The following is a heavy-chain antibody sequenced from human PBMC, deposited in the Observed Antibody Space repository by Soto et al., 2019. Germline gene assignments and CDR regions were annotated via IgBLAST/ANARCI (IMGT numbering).Heavy chain of an antibody. CDR3: ARGDTPMITGMDSFDI. Sequence: EVQLVESGGGLVQPGGSLRLSCAASGFTFSSYWMSWVRQAPGKGLEWVANIKQDGSEKNYVDSVKGRFTISRDNARNSLYLQMDSLRAEDTAVYFCARGDTPMITGMDSFDIWGQGTMVTVSS. CDR1: GFTFSSYW. D-gene: IGHD5-18*01. CDR2: IKQDGSEK. J-gene: IGHJ3*02. V-gene: IGHV3-7*01.